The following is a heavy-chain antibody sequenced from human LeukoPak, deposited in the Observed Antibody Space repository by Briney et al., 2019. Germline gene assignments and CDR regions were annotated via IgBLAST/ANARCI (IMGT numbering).Heavy chain of an antibody. D-gene: IGHD4-17*01. CDR1: GYTFTDYY. CDR2: INPNSGAS. V-gene: IGHV1-2*02. J-gene: IGHJ3*01. CDR3: AREAFTTVTTATDAFDF. Sequence: ASVKVSCKAYGYTFTDYYRHWVRQAPGQGLEWMGCINPNSGASNYAQKFQGRVTMTRDTSISTAYMELSSLRSDDTAVYYSAREAFTTVTTATDAFDFWGQGTMVTVSS.